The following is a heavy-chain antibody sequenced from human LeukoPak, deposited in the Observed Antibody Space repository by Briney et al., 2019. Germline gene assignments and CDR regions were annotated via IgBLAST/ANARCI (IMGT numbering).Heavy chain of an antibody. J-gene: IGHJ6*04. V-gene: IGHV4-38-2*02. Sequence: SETLSLTCTVSGYSISSGYYWGWIRQPPGKGLEWIGSIYHSGSTYYNPSLKSRVTISVDTSKNQFSLKLSSVTAADTAVYYCARDPSEWELLRHSLAMDVWGKGTTVTVSS. D-gene: IGHD1-26*01. CDR2: IYHSGST. CDR3: ARDPSEWELLRHSLAMDV. CDR1: GYSISSGYY.